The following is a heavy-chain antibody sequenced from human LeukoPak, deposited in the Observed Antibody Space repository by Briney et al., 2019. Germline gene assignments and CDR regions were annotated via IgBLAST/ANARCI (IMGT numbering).Heavy chain of an antibody. CDR1: GFTFSSYS. V-gene: IGHV3-21*01. CDR2: ISSSSSYI. Sequence: GGSLRLSCAASGFTFSSYSMDWVRQAPGKGLEWVSSISSSSSYIYYADSLKGRFTISRDNAKNSLDLQMDSLRVEDTAVYYCAREGYSAYGLDYWGQGTLVTVSS. J-gene: IGHJ4*02. CDR3: AREGYSAYGLDY. D-gene: IGHD5-12*01.